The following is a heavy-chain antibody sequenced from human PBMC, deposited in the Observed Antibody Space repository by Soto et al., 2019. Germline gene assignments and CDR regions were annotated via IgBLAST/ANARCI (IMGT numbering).Heavy chain of an antibody. CDR2: VSNTATT. J-gene: IGHJ5*02. CDR3: ARGHDSNNWFDP. V-gene: IGHV4-59*08. CDR1: GASIINYY. D-gene: IGHD2-21*02. Sequence: SETLSLTCTVSGASIINYYWAWIRQSPGGGLESIGYVSNTATTTYNPSLKNRVTISVDASKSQFYLKLSSVTAADTAVYYCARGHDSNNWFDPRGQGTLVTVSS.